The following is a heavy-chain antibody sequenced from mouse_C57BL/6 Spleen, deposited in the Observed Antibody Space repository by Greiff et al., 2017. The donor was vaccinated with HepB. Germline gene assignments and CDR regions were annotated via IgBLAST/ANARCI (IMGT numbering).Heavy chain of an antibody. V-gene: IGHV1-75*01. CDR1: GYTFTDYY. J-gene: IGHJ2*01. CDR2: IFPGSGST. CDR3: ARWDDYDEGGYFDD. Sequence: VQLQQSGPELVKPGASVKISCKASGYTFTDYYINWVKQRPGQGLEWIGWIFPGSGSTYYNEKFKGKATLTVDKSSSTAYMLLSSLTSEDSAVYFCARWDDYDEGGYFDDWGQGTTLTVSS. D-gene: IGHD2-4*01.